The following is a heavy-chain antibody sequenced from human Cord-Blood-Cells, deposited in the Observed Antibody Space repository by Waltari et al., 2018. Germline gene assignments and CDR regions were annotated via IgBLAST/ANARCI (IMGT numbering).Heavy chain of an antibody. CDR2: TYYRSKWYN. D-gene: IGHD2-2*01. CDR1: GDSVSSNSAA. J-gene: IGHJ4*02. Sequence: SQTLSLTCAISGDSVSSNSAAWNWIRQSPSRGLEWLGRTYYRSKWYNDYAVSVKSRITINPDTSKNQFSLQLNSVTPEDTAVYYCARGEVFGGSTSCYFDYWGQGTLVTVSS. V-gene: IGHV6-1*01. CDR3: ARGEVFGGSTSCYFDY.